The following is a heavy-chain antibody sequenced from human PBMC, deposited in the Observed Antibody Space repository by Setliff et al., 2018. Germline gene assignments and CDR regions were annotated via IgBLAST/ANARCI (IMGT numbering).Heavy chain of an antibody. CDR1: GFTFSSYG. V-gene: IGHV3-30*02. CDR3: AKDRWYYDSSGYYLFDD. J-gene: IGHJ4*02. D-gene: IGHD3-22*01. CDR2: IRYDGSNK. Sequence: HPGGSLRLSCAASGFTFSSYGMHWVRQAPGKGLEWVAFIRYDGSNKYYADSVKGRFTISRDNPKNTLYLQMNSLRAEDTAVYYCAKDRWYYDSSGYYLFDDWGQGTLVTVSS.